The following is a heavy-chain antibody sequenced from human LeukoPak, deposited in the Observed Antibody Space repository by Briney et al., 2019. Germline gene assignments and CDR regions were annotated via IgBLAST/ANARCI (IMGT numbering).Heavy chain of an antibody. V-gene: IGHV1-69*04. CDR2: IIPLLDIV. Sequence: SVKVSCKASGGTFDNYAISWVRQAPGQGLEWMGRIIPLLDIVNYAQNFQGRVTITADKSTSTAYMELSSLRSDDTAVYYCASPEGRYFDWLLWAYWGQGTLVTVSS. CDR3: ASPEGRYFDWLLWAY. J-gene: IGHJ4*02. D-gene: IGHD3-9*01. CDR1: GGTFDNYA.